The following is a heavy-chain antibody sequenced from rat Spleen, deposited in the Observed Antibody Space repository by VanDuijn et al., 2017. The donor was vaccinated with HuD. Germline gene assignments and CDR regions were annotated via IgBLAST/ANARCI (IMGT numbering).Heavy chain of an antibody. CDR1: GFTFDDYG. CDR2: ISWGGSST. D-gene: IGHD1-1*01. V-gene: IGHV5-36*01. CDR3: TRLYYSNWFAY. Sequence: EVKLVESGGGLVQPGRSLKLSCAASGFTFDDYGMAWVRQAPKNGLEWVASISWGGSSTYYPDNVKGRFTISRDNAKNALYLQMNNLRSEDTAIYYCTRLYYSNWFAYWGQGTLVTVSS. J-gene: IGHJ3*01.